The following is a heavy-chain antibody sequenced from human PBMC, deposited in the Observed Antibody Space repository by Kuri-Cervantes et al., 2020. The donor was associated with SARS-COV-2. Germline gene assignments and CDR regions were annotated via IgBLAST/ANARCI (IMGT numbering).Heavy chain of an antibody. CDR1: GFTFSSYA. D-gene: IGHD4-11*01. CDR2: ISYDGSNK. V-gene: IGHV3-30-3*01. J-gene: IGHJ5*02. Sequence: LSLTCAASGFTFSSYAMHWVRQAPGKGLEWVAVISYDGSNKYYADSVKGRFTISRDNSKNTLYLQMNSLRAEDTAVYYCARSFTVTDPFDPWGQGTLVTVSS. CDR3: ARSFTVTDPFDP.